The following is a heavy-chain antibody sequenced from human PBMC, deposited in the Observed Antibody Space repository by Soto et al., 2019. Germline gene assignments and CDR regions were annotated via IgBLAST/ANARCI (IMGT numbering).Heavy chain of an antibody. CDR1: GYTFTGYY. J-gene: IGHJ4*02. CDR2: INPNSCGT. D-gene: IGHD2-21*01. Sequence: ASVKVSCKASGYTFTGYYMHWVRQAPGQGLEWMGWINPNSCGTNYAQKFQGWVTMTRDTSISTAYMELSRLRSDDTAVYYCARGEGGPRWGSIDYWGQGTLVTVSS. CDR3: ARGEGGPRWGSIDY. V-gene: IGHV1-2*04.